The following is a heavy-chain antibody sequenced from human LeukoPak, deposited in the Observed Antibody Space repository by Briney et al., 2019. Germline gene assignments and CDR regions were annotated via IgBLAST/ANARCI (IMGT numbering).Heavy chain of an antibody. J-gene: IGHJ4*02. CDR2: MYHSGNT. CDR1: GGSISSSTYC. D-gene: IGHD6-6*01. CDR3: ARGSS. Sequence: PSETLSLTCTVSGGSISSSTYCWSWVRQPPGKGLEWIGCMYHSGNTYYSSSLKGRVTISLDTPKNQFSLRLNSVTASDTAVYYCARGSSWGQGTLVTVSS. V-gene: IGHV4-39*01.